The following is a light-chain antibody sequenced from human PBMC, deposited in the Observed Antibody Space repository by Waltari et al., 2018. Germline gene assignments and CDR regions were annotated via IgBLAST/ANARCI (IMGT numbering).Light chain of an antibody. CDR2: GTS. CDR1: QSVSRA. V-gene: IGKV3-20*01. CDR3: QHYVRLPAT. Sequence: EIVLTQSPGTLSLSPGERATLSCRASQSVSRALAWYQQKPGQAPRLLIYGTSNRATGIPDRFSGSGSGTDFSLTISRLEPEDVAVYFCQHYVRLPATFGQGTKVENK. J-gene: IGKJ1*01.